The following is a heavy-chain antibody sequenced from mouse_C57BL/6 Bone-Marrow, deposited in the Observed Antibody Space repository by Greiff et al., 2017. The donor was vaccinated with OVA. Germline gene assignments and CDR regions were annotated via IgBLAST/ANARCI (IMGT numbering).Heavy chain of an antibody. V-gene: IGHV1-42*01. CDR1: GYSFTGYY. Sequence: EVQLQQSGPELVKPGASVKISCKASGYSFTGYYMNWVKQSPEKSLEWIGEINPSTGGTTYNQKFKAKATLTVDKSSSTAYMQLKSLTSEDSAVYYCAYFYYYGSSFFFDYWGQGTTLTVSS. CDR2: INPSTGGT. D-gene: IGHD1-1*01. J-gene: IGHJ2*01. CDR3: AYFYYYGSSFFFDY.